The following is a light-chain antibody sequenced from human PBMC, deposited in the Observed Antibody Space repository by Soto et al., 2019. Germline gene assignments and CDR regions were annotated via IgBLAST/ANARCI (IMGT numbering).Light chain of an antibody. CDR2: DVS. CDR1: QTISSW. J-gene: IGKJ1*01. V-gene: IGKV1-5*01. Sequence: DIQMTQSPSTLSASVGDRVTITCQASQTISSWLAWYQQKPGKAPRLLISDVSSLQSGVSSRFSGSRSGTEFTLTINGLQPDDFATYYCQHYQSYLWTFGQGTKVDIK. CDR3: QHYQSYLWT.